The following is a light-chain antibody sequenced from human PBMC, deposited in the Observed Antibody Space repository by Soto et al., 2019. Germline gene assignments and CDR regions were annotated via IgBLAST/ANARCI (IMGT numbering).Light chain of an antibody. Sequence: QSALTQPRSVSGSPGQSVTISCTGTSNDVGGYNFVSWYQQHPGKVPKLFIYDVSRRPSGVPDRFSGSKSGNTASLTISGFHAEDEADYYCSSYAGSYTVVFGGGTKLTVL. CDR3: SSYAGSYTVV. J-gene: IGLJ2*01. V-gene: IGLV2-11*01. CDR1: SNDVGGYNF. CDR2: DVS.